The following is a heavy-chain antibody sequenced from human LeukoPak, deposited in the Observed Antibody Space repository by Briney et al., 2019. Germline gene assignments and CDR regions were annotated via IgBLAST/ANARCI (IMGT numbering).Heavy chain of an antibody. CDR2: IYSSGST. D-gene: IGHD7-27*01. CDR1: GGSMSNYF. J-gene: IGHJ4*02. Sequence: SETLSLTCSVSGGSMSNYFWTWIRQPTGKGLEWIGYIYSSGSTYYNPSLKSRVTISVDTSKNRFSLKLSTVNAADTAVYYCARRPTGDPKFDYWGQGTLVTVSS. V-gene: IGHV4-59*08. CDR3: ARRPTGDPKFDY.